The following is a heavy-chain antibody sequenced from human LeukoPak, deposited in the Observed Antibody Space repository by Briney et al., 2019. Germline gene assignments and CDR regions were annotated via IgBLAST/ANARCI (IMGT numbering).Heavy chain of an antibody. Sequence: SVKVSCKASGGTFSSYAISWVRQAPGQGLEWMGGIIPICGTAKYAQKFQGRVTITADESTSTAYMELSSLRSEDTAVYYCAIGNGRITIFGEWLLVAFDIWGQGTMVTVSS. CDR3: AIGNGRITIFGEWLLVAFDI. CDR2: IIPICGTA. J-gene: IGHJ3*02. CDR1: GGTFSSYA. V-gene: IGHV1-69*01. D-gene: IGHD3-3*01.